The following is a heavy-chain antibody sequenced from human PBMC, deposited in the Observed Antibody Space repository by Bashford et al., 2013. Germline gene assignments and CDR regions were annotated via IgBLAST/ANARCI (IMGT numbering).Heavy chain of an antibody. CDR3: ASRIAATGTLLDSSDGY. J-gene: IGHJ4*02. CDR2: ISSSSSYI. D-gene: IGHD6-13*01. V-gene: IGHV3-21*01. Sequence: VRQAPGKGLEWVSSISSSSSYIYYADSVKGRFTISRDDAKSSLFLQMNSLRAEDTAVYYCASRIAATGTLLDSSDGYWGQGTLVTVSS.